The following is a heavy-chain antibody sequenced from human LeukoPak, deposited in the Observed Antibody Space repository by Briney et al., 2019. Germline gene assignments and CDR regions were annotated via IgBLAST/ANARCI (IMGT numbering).Heavy chain of an antibody. Sequence: SETLSLTCAISGVSVSSNSAAWNWLRRSPSRGLEWLGRTYYRTKWSSDYAVSMKNRITINPATSKTQFSLHLNSVTPEGTAVYYCARDLRSGSYYYFDSWGQGTLVTVSS. CDR1: GVSVSSNSAA. V-gene: IGHV6-1*01. J-gene: IGHJ4*02. D-gene: IGHD1-26*01. CDR3: ARDLRSGSYYYFDS. CDR2: TYYRTKWSS.